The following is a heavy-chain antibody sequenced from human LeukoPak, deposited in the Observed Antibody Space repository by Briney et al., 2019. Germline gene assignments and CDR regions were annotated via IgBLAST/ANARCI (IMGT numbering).Heavy chain of an antibody. CDR2: ISAHNGNT. CDR1: GYTFISYG. D-gene: IGHD1-26*01. V-gene: IGHV1-18*01. CDR3: ARDATRSVIVGAEDGFDY. Sequence: VASVKVSCKASGYTFISYGISWVRQAPGQGLEWMGWISAHNGNTNYAQKLQGRVTMTKDTSTTTAYMELRSLRSDDTAIYYCARDATRSVIVGAEDGFDYWGQGTLVTVSS. J-gene: IGHJ4*02.